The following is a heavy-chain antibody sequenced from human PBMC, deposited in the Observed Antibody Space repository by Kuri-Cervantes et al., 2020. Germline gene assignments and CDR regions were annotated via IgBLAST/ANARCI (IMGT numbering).Heavy chain of an antibody. CDR1: GGSISSYY. Sequence: SETLSLTCTVSGGSISSYYWSWIRQPPGKGLEWIGYIYYSGSTNYNPSLKSRVTISVDTSKNQFSLKLSSVTAADTAVYYCARCPGTYYYGSGNAFDIWGQGTMVTVSS. CDR2: IYYSGST. J-gene: IGHJ3*02. D-gene: IGHD3-10*01. V-gene: IGHV4-59*01. CDR3: ARCPGTYYYGSGNAFDI.